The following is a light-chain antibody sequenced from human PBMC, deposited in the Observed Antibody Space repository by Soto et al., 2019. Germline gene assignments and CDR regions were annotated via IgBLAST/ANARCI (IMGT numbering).Light chain of an antibody. CDR1: QSVSSSY. CDR2: GAS. J-gene: IGKJ3*01. V-gene: IGKV3-20*01. CDR3: QQYGSSPLT. Sequence: EIVLTQSPGTLSLSPGERATLSCRASQSVSSSYLAWYQQKPGQAPRLLIYGASSRATGIPDRFSGSGSGTAFTLTISRLEPEDFAVYYCQQYGSSPLTFGPGPKVDIK.